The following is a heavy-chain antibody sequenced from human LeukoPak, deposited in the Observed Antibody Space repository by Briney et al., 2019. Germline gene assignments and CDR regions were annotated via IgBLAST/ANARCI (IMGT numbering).Heavy chain of an antibody. Sequence: SVKVSCKASGGTFSSYAISWVRQAPGQGLEWMGRIIPILGIANYAQKFQGRVTMTRDTSTSTVYMELSSLRSEDTAVYYCARDTNGGGKNRYFQHWGQGTLVTVSS. D-gene: IGHD2-15*01. CDR2: IIPILGIA. CDR3: ARDTNGGGKNRYFQH. J-gene: IGHJ1*01. V-gene: IGHV1-69*04. CDR1: GGTFSSYA.